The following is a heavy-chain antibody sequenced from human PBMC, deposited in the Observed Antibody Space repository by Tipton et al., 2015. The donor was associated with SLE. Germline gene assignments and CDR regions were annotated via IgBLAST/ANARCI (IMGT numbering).Heavy chain of an antibody. Sequence: SLRLSCAASGFTFSDSYLTWIRQAPGKGLEWVSYITSSGSTIYYADSVMGRFTISRDNAKNSLYLQMNSLRAEDTAVYYCARFTGPGAFDIWGQGTMVTVSS. V-gene: IGHV3-11*04. J-gene: IGHJ3*02. D-gene: IGHD2-8*02. CDR3: ARFTGPGAFDI. CDR1: GFTFSDSY. CDR2: ITSSGSTI.